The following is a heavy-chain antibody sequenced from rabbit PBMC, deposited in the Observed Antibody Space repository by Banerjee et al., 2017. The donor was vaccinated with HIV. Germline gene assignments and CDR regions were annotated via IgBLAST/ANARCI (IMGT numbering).Heavy chain of an antibody. D-gene: IGHD1-1*01. Sequence: QSLEESGGDLVKPGASLTLTCAASGFTISSSYWICWVRQAPGKGLEWIACIYTGSNSDTYYASWAKGRFTISNASSTTVTLQVTSLAAADTATYFCARDQYTSSRGYFNLWGQGTLVTVS. V-gene: IGHV1S40*01. CDR1: GFTISSSYW. CDR3: ARDQYTSSRGYFNL. CDR2: IYTGSNSDT. J-gene: IGHJ4*01.